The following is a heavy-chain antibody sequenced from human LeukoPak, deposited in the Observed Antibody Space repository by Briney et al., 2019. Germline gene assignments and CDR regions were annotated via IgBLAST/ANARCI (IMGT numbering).Heavy chain of an antibody. CDR3: AKFGGSGSLTPF. Sequence: GGSLRLSCAPSGFTFSRYGMSGVRQAPRKGLEWVSHISGSGGSTYYADSVKGRFTISRDNSKNALYLQMNSLRAEDTAVYYCAKFGGSGSLTPFCGQGTLITVSS. J-gene: IGHJ4*02. CDR1: GFTFSRYG. D-gene: IGHD3-10*01. CDR2: ISGSGGST. V-gene: IGHV3-23*01.